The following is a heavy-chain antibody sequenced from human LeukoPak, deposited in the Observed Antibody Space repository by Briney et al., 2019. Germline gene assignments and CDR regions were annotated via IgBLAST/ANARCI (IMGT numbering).Heavy chain of an antibody. CDR1: GYILTGYY. CDR3: ARVGDNTAYDY. D-gene: IGHD3-3*01. J-gene: IGHJ4*02. CDR2: INPYSGDT. V-gene: IGHV1-2*02. Sequence: GASVKVSCKASGYILTGYYMHWVRQAPGQGLEWMGWINPYSGDTIYAQKFQGRVTMTRDTSIRTAYMELSSLRSDDTAVYYCARVGDNTAYDYWGQGTLVTVSS.